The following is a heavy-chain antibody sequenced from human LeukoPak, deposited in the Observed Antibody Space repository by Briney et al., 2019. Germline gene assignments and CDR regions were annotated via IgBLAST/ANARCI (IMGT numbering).Heavy chain of an antibody. CDR2: MSYSGST. V-gene: IGHV4-39*07. D-gene: IGHD5-18*01. CDR1: GGSISSSIYY. Sequence: SETLSLTCTVSGGSISSSIYYWGWIRQPPGKGLEWIGSMSYSGSTYYSPSLKSRVTISVDTSKNQFSLKLSSVTAADTAVYYCARRYIYGYLGGDYWGQGTLVTVSS. J-gene: IGHJ4*02. CDR3: ARRYIYGYLGGDY.